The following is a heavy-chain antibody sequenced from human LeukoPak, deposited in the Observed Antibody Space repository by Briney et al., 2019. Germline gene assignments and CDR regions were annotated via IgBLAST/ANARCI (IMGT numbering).Heavy chain of an antibody. D-gene: IGHD1-1*01. J-gene: IGHJ3*02. CDR3: ARETIHDRAFDI. Sequence: GGSLRLSRAASGFTFSSYWMTWVRQAPGKGLEWVANIKQDGSETYYVDSVMGRFTISRDNAKNSLYLQMNSLRAEDTAVYYCARETIHDRAFDIWGQGTMVTVSS. V-gene: IGHV3-7*05. CDR1: GFTFSSYW. CDR2: IKQDGSET.